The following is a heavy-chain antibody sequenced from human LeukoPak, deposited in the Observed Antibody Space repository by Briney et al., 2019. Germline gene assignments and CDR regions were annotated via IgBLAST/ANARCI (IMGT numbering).Heavy chain of an antibody. J-gene: IGHJ3*02. V-gene: IGHV3-30-3*01. CDR2: ISYDGSNK. Sequence: GGSLRLSCAASGFTFSSYAMHWVRQAPGKGLEWVAVISYDGSNKYYADSVKGRFTISRDNSKNTLYLQMNSLRAEDTAVYYCAREREEKYYDFWSGTSLEAFDIWGQGTMVTVSS. CDR3: AREREEKYYDFWSGTSLEAFDI. D-gene: IGHD3-3*01. CDR1: GFTFSSYA.